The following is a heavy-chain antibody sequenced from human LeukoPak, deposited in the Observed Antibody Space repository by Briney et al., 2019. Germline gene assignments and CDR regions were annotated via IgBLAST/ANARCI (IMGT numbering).Heavy chain of an antibody. CDR3: ARGYYDFWSGRGYYMDV. Sequence: ASVKVSCKASGYTFTGYYMHWVRQAPGQGLEWMGWINPNSGGTNYAQKFQGRVTMTRDTSISTAYMELSRLRSDDTAVYYCARGYYDFWSGRGYYMDVWGKGTTVTVSS. V-gene: IGHV1-2*02. J-gene: IGHJ6*03. D-gene: IGHD3-3*01. CDR1: GYTFTGYY. CDR2: INPNSGGT.